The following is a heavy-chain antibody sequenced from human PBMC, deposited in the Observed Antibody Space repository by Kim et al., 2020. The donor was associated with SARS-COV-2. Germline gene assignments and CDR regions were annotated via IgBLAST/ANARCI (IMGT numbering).Heavy chain of an antibody. CDR3: ARDKGRTSSDY. V-gene: IGHV3-33*01. J-gene: IGHJ4*02. CDR1: GFSFSTSG. CDR2: IWDDGVNK. Sequence: GGSLRLSCAASGFSFSTSGMHWVRQAPGKGLEWVAIIWDDGVNKYYADSVKGRFTISRDNSKNTLYLQMDSLGAEDTAVYYCARDKGRTSSDYWGQGTLVTLSS.